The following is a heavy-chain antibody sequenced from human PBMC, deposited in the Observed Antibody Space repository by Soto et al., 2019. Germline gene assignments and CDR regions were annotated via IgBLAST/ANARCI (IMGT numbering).Heavy chain of an antibody. D-gene: IGHD6-19*01. CDR1: GFTFSSYS. CDR3: AKPVAVAGGWFDP. CDR2: ISGSGGST. J-gene: IGHJ5*02. Sequence: GGSLRLSCAASGFTFSSYSMNRVRQAPGKGLEWVSSISGSGGSTYYADSVKGRFTISRDNSKNTLYLQMNSLRAEDTAVYYCAKPVAVAGGWFDPWGQGTLVTVSS. V-gene: IGHV3-23*01.